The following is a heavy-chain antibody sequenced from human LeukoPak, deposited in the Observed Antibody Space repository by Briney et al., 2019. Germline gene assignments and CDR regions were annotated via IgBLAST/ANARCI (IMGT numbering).Heavy chain of an antibody. CDR1: GFTFSSYA. J-gene: IGHJ6*02. CDR2: ISYDGSNK. D-gene: IGHD4-23*01. V-gene: IGHV3-30-3*01. Sequence: PGGSLRLSCAASGFTFSSYAMHWVRQAPGKGLEWVAVISYDGSNKYYADSVKGRFTISRDNSKNTLYLQMNSLRAEDTAVYYCARDLLRWSYHYYYGMDVWGQGTTVTVSS. CDR3: ARDLLRWSYHYYYGMDV.